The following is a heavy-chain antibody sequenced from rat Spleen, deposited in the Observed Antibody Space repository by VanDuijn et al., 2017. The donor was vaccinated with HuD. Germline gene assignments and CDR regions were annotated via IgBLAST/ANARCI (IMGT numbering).Heavy chain of an antibody. CDR3: ASLLQWSPFDY. D-gene: IGHD1-1*01. J-gene: IGHJ2*01. Sequence: EVQLVESGGGLVQPGRSLKLSCAASGFTFSDYNMAWVRQAPKKGLEWVASILYDGSRTYYRDSVKGRFTFSRENAKNTLYLQMDSPRSEDTATYYCASLLQWSPFDYWGQGVMVTVSS. CDR1: GFTFSDYN. V-gene: IGHV5S10*01. CDR2: ILYDGSRT.